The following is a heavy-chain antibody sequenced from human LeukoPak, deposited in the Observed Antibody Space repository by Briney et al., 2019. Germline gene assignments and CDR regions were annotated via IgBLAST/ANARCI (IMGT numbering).Heavy chain of an antibody. D-gene: IGHD3-22*01. CDR3: ARSHPYDSSGCYDN. CDR1: GYTFTSYD. V-gene: IGHV1-8*01. CDR2: MNPNSGNT. J-gene: IGHJ4*02. Sequence: ASVKASCKASGYTFTSYDINWVRLATGQGLEWMGWMNPNSGNTGYAQKFQGRVTMARITSISTAYMELSSLRSEDTAVYYCARSHPYDSSGCYDNWGQGTLVTVSS.